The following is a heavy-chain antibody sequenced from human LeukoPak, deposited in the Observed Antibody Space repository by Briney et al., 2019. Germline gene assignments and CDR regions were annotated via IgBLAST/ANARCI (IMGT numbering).Heavy chain of an antibody. J-gene: IGHJ5*02. Sequence: SGTLSLTCAVSGGSISSSNWWSWVRQPPGKGLEWIGEIYHSGSTNYNPSLKSRVTISVDTSKNQFSLKLSSVTAADTAVYYCASFGSREPEENWFDPWGQGTLVTVSS. V-gene: IGHV4-4*02. D-gene: IGHD1-14*01. CDR1: GGSISSSNW. CDR3: ASFGSREPEENWFDP. CDR2: IYHSGST.